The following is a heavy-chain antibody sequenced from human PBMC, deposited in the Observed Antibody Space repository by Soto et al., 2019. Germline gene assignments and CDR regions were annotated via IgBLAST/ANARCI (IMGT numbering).Heavy chain of an antibody. D-gene: IGHD6-19*01. V-gene: IGHV2-5*01. Sequence: QITLKESGPTLVRPTQTLTLTCTFSGFSPSTSGLGVGWIRQPPGKALEWLALIYWNDDKRYSPSLKARLTIPQDPSKNPVVLTKTNMAPVDTGPYYCAPRPRGWYLFDYWGQGTLVTVSS. CDR3: APRPRGWYLFDY. CDR2: IYWNDDK. CDR1: GFSPSTSGLG. J-gene: IGHJ4*02.